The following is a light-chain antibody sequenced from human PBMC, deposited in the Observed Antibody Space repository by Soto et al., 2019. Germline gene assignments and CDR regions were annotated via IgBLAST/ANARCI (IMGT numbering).Light chain of an antibody. V-gene: IGKV3-20*01. CDR3: QQYETSPWT. CDR2: GAS. CDR1: QSVSSSY. J-gene: IGKJ1*01. Sequence: EIVLTQSPGTLSLSPGERATLSCRASQSVSSSYLAWYQQKPGQAPRLLIYGASSRATGSPDRFSGSGSGAEFTLTISRLEPEDFAVFYCQQYETSPWTFGQGTKVEIK.